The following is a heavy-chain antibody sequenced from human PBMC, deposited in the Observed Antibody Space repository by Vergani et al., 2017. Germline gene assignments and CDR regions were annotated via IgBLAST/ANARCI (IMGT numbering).Heavy chain of an antibody. J-gene: IGHJ6*02. CDR1: GFTFRNYA. CDR3: TRDCSGGSCYYYYYGMDV. V-gene: IGHV3-15*01. CDR2: IKKTSEGGTT. D-gene: IGHD2-15*01. Sequence: EVQLLESGGGLAQPGGSLRLSCAASGFTFRNYAMTWVRQAPGKGLEWVGRIKKTSEGGTTDYTVPVKGRFTIARDDSKSIAYLQMNSLKTEDTAVYYCTRDCSGGSCYYYYYGMDVWGQGTTVTVSS.